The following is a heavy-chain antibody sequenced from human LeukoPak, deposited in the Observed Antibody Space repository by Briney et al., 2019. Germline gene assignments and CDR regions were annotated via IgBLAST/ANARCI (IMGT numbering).Heavy chain of an antibody. CDR1: GFTFSNFW. V-gene: IGHV3-23*01. D-gene: IGHD3-22*01. J-gene: IGHJ4*02. CDR2: ISGSGGST. CDR3: AKSTYYYDSSGYPY. Sequence: GGSLRLSCVVSGFTFSNFWMSWVRQAPGKGLEWVSAISGSGGSTYYADSVKGRFTISRDNSKNTLYLQMNSLRAEDTAVYYCAKSTYYYDSSGYPYWGQGTLVTVSS.